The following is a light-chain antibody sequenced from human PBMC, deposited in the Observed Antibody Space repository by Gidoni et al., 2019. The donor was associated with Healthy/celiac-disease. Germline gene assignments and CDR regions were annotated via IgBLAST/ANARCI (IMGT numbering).Light chain of an antibody. J-gene: IGKJ2*04. Sequence: RATLSCRPSQSVSSSYLAWYQQKPGQAPRLLIYGASSRATGIPDRFSGSGSGTDFTLTISRLEPEDFAVYYCQQYGSSPGSFGQGTKLEIK. CDR2: GAS. CDR3: QQYGSSPGS. V-gene: IGKV3-20*01. CDR1: QSVSSSY.